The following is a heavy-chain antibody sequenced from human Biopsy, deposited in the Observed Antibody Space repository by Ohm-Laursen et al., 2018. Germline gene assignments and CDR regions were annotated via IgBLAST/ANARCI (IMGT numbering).Heavy chain of an antibody. CDR2: ISRSVSHI. J-gene: IGHJ5*02. D-gene: IGHD1-14*01. CDR3: ARGRTHLLPDHDWFDP. Sequence: SLRLSCAASGFSLRNFTINWVRRAPGKGLEWVSSISRSVSHILYAETLKGRFTSSRDNAKNSVYLQMNSLRVEDTGVYYCARGRTHLLPDHDWFDPWGQGTLVTVSS. V-gene: IGHV3-21*06. CDR1: GFSLRNFT.